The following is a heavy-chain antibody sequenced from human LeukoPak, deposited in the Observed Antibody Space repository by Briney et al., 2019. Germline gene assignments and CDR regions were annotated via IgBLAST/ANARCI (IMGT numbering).Heavy chain of an antibody. Sequence: SETLSLTCTVSDGSINSFYWSWIRQPPGRGLEWIGYIYYSGYTNYNPSLKSRVTISVDTSKNQFSLKLSSVTAADTAVYYCARDGDYVPRGSFDYWGQGTLVTVSS. CDR1: DGSINSFY. V-gene: IGHV4-59*12. D-gene: IGHD3-16*01. J-gene: IGHJ4*02. CDR3: ARDGDYVPRGSFDY. CDR2: IYYSGYT.